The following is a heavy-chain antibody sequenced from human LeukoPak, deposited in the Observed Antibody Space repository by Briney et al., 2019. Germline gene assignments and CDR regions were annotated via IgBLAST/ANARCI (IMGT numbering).Heavy chain of an antibody. CDR1: GYSFTSYW. J-gene: IGHJ4*02. V-gene: IGHV5-51*01. CDR3: ARLPLRYFDWLSDGYYFDY. Sequence: GESLKSSCKGSGYSFTSYWIGWVRQMPGKGLEWMGIIYPGDSDTRYSPSFQGQVTISADKSISAAYLQWSSLKASDTAMYYCARLPLRYFDWLSDGYYFDYWGQGTLVTVSS. D-gene: IGHD3-9*01. CDR2: IYPGDSDT.